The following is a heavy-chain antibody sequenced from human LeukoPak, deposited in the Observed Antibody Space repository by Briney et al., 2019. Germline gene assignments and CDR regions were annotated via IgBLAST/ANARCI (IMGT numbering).Heavy chain of an antibody. CDR3: ARGSDWNAFDS. V-gene: IGHV3-11*01. CDR2: ISSRGRTI. D-gene: IGHD3/OR15-3a*01. Sequence: GGSLRLSCAASGFTFNDYYMSWIRQAPGKGLEWVSYISSRGRTIYYADSVKGRFTISGDNGENSLYLRMNSLRVEDTALYYCARGSDWNAFDSWGQGTVVTVSS. J-gene: IGHJ3*02. CDR1: GFTFNDYY.